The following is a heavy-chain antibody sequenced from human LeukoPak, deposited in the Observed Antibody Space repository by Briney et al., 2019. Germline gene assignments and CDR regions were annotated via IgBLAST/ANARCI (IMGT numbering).Heavy chain of an antibody. CDR3: ARASEYQMGTIDY. V-gene: IGHV4-34*01. CDR1: GGSFSGYY. J-gene: IGHJ4*02. CDR2: INHSGST. D-gene: IGHD2-2*01. Sequence: SETLSLTCAVYGGSFSGYYWSWIRQPPGKGLEWIGEINHSGSTNYNPSLKSRVTISVDTSKNQFSLKLSSVTAADTAVYYCARASEYQMGTIDYWGQGTLVTVSS.